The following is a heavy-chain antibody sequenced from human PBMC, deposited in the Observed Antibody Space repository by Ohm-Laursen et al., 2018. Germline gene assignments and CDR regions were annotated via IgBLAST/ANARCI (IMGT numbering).Heavy chain of an antibody. V-gene: IGHV3-74*03. Sequence: SLRLSCSASGFTFSHYWMHWVRQAPGKGLEWVSRINSDGSSTTYADSVKGLFTISRDNAKNTLYLQMHSLRVEDTAVYYCARDLNDGFDPWGQGTLVTVSS. CDR2: INSDGSST. CDR1: GFTFSHYW. CDR3: ARDLNDGFDP. J-gene: IGHJ5*02. D-gene: IGHD1-1*01.